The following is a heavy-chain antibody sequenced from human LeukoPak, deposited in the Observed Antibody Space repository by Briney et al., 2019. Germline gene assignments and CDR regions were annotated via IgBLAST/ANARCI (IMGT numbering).Heavy chain of an antibody. CDR3: ARGSIAARPPNDY. CDR2: INPSGGST. D-gene: IGHD6-6*01. J-gene: IGHJ4*02. Sequence: ASVKVSCKASGYTFTSYYMHLLRQAPGQGLEWMGIINPSGGSTSYAQKFRGRVTMTRDMSTSTVYMELSSLRSEDTAVYYCARGSIAARPPNDYWGQGTLVTVSS. CDR1: GYTFTSYY. V-gene: IGHV1-46*01.